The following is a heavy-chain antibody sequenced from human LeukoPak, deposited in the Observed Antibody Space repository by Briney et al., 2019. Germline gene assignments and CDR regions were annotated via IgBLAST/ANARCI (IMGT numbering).Heavy chain of an antibody. CDR2: ISYDGSNK. J-gene: IGHJ4*02. CDR3: ARYGVRGQQLVPGDY. V-gene: IGHV3-30-3*01. CDR1: GFTFSSYA. Sequence: PGRSLRLSCAASGFTFSSYAMHWVRQAPGKGLEWVAVISYDGSNKYYADSVKGRFTISRDNSKNTLYLQMNSLRAEDTAVYYCARYGVRGQQLVPGDYWGQGTLVTVSS. D-gene: IGHD6-13*01.